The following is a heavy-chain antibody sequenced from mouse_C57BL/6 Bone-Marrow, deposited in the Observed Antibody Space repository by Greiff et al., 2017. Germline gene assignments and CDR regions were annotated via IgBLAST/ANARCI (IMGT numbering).Heavy chain of an antibody. CDR3: APLYYGSRGDY. CDR1: GYTFTSLW. V-gene: IGHV1-64*01. CDR2: IHPNSVST. J-gene: IGHJ2*01. Sequence: QVQLQQPGAELVKPGASVKLAFKASGYTFTSLWMHWVKQRPGQGLELIGMIHPNSVSTNYNEKFKSKATLTVDKSSSTAYMPLSSLTSEDSAVYYCAPLYYGSRGDYWGQGTTLTVSS. D-gene: IGHD1-1*01.